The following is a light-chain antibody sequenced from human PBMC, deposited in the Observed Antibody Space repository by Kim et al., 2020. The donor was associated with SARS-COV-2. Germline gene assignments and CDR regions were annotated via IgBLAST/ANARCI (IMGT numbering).Light chain of an antibody. CDR1: SGSIDDND. V-gene: IGLV6-57*03. CDR2: EDD. CDR3: QSYNRSNVV. Sequence: GKTITISCARSSGSIDDNDVQWYQQRPGGVPIIVIYEDDKRPSGVSDRFSGSIDNSSTSASLTISGLKTEDEADYYCQSYNRSNVVFGGGTQLTVL. J-gene: IGLJ2*01.